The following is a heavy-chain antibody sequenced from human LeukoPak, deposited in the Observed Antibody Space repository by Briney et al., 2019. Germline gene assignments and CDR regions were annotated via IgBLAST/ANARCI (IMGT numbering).Heavy chain of an antibody. Sequence: GGSLRLSCAASGFTFSSYAMSWVRQAPGKGLEWVSAISGSGGSTYYADSVEGRFTISRDNSKNTLYLQMNSLRAEDTAVYYCAKDPQLWLEPFDYWGQGTLVTVSS. CDR1: GFTFSSYA. CDR3: AKDPQLWLEPFDY. CDR2: ISGSGGST. D-gene: IGHD5-18*01. V-gene: IGHV3-23*01. J-gene: IGHJ4*02.